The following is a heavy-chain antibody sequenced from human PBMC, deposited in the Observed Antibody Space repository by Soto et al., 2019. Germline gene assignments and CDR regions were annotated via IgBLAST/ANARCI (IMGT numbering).Heavy chain of an antibody. CDR2: IYYRGKA. V-gene: IGHV4-39*01. J-gene: IGHJ4*02. CDR1: DDSINSDKYY. D-gene: IGHD3-9*01. CDR3: ARLEGLATISYYFDF. Sequence: QLQLQESGPGLVKPSETLSLTCSVSDDSINSDKYYWGWIRQPPGKGLEWIGSIYYRGKAYYNPSIQTRVTISLDTSRSKFSLKLNSVTAADSAVYFCARLEGLATISYYFDFWGPGALVTVSS.